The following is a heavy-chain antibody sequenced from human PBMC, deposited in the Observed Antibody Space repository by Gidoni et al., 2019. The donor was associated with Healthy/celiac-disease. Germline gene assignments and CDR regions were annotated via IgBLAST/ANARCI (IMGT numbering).Heavy chain of an antibody. Sequence: QVQLQQWGAGLLKPSETLSLTCAVHGGSFSGYDWRGIRQPPGKGLDGIGEINHSGSTNYNPSLKSRVTISGDTSKNQFSLKLSSVTAADTAVYYCARVSHYYDSSGIDYWGQGTLVTVSS. CDR1: GGSFSGYD. CDR2: INHSGST. D-gene: IGHD3-22*01. V-gene: IGHV4-34*01. J-gene: IGHJ4*02. CDR3: ARVSHYYDSSGIDY.